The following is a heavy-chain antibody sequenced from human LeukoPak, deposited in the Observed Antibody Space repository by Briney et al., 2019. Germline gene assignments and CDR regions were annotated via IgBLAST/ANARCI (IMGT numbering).Heavy chain of an antibody. CDR1: GFILSGYG. D-gene: IGHD3-16*02. V-gene: IGHV1-18*01. J-gene: IGHJ4*02. Sequence: ASVKVSCKTSGFILSGYGISWVRQAPGQGLECAQKFQGRVTMTTDRSTSTAYMELRSLRSDDTAVYYCTRDRSIEVPDYFLNWGQGTLVIVSS. CDR3: TRDRSIEVPDYFLN.